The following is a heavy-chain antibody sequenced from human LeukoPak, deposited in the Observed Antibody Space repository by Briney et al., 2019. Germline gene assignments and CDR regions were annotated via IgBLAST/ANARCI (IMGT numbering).Heavy chain of an antibody. CDR1: GFTFSSYA. V-gene: IGHV3-23*01. CDR2: ISGGGGAT. D-gene: IGHD1-1*01. CDR3: AKDRRGNAPRGAFDI. Sequence: GGSLRLSCAASGFTFSSYAMSWVRQAPGRGLEWVSAISGGGGATFYADSVKGRFTISRDNSKNTLYLQMNGLRAEDTAVYYCAKDRRGNAPRGAFDIWGQGTMVTVSS. J-gene: IGHJ3*02.